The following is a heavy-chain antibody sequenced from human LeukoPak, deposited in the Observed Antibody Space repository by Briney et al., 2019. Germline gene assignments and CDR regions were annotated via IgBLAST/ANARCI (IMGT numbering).Heavy chain of an antibody. D-gene: IGHD2-2*01. CDR2: ISWNSGSI. CDR1: GFTFDDYA. CDR3: AKDMGYCSSTSCYLFDY. V-gene: IGHV3-9*03. Sequence: GGSLRLSCAASGFTFDDYAMHWVRQAPGKGLEWVSGISWNSGSIGYADSVKGRFTISRDNAKNSLYLQMNSLRAEDMALYYCAKDMGYCSSTSCYLFDYWGQGTLVTVSS. J-gene: IGHJ4*02.